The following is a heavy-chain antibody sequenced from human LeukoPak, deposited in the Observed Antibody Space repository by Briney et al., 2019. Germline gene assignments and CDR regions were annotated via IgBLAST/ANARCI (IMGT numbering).Heavy chain of an antibody. D-gene: IGHD3-22*01. J-gene: IGHJ4*02. CDR1: GGTFSSYA. CDR2: IIPIFGTV. CDR3: ARDSVGGYYPYYFDY. Sequence: VASVKVSCKASGGTFSSYAINWVRQAPGQGLEWMGGIIPIFGTVNYAQNFQGRVTITTDESTTTAYMELSSLRSEDTAVYYCARDSVGGYYPYYFDYWGQGTLVTVSS. V-gene: IGHV1-69*05.